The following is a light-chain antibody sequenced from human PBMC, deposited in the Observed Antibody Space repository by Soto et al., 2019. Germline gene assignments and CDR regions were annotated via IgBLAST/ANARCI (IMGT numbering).Light chain of an antibody. J-gene: IGKJ1*01. CDR1: QSVSSY. Sequence: EIVFTQSPATLSLSPGERATLSCRASQSVSSYLAWYEQKPGQAPRLLIYGASSRATGIPDRFSGSGSGTDFTLTISRLEPEDFAVYYCQQYGNLTWAFGQGTKVDIK. CDR3: QQYGNLTWA. V-gene: IGKV3-20*01. CDR2: GAS.